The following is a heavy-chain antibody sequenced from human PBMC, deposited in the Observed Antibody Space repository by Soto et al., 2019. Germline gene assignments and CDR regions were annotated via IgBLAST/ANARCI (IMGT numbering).Heavy chain of an antibody. J-gene: IGHJ3*02. D-gene: IGHD3-22*01. Sequence: SETLSLTCTVSCGSISSVGYYWSWIRQHPGKGLEWIGYIYYSGSTYYNPSLKSRVTISVDTSKNQFSLKLSSVTAADTAVYYCARDTPHDSSARRDFDIWGQGTMVTVSS. V-gene: IGHV4-31*03. CDR1: CGSISSVGYY. CDR2: IYYSGST. CDR3: ARDTPHDSSARRDFDI.